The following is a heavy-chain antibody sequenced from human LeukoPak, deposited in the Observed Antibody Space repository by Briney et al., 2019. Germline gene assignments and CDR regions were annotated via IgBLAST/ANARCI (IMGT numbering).Heavy chain of an antibody. CDR1: GFTFSSYS. J-gene: IGHJ4*02. CDR3: ASMGTRGYSGYDTDY. V-gene: IGHV3-48*04. D-gene: IGHD5-12*01. Sequence: GGSLRLSCAASGFTFSSYSMNWVRQAPGKGLEWVSYISSSSSTIYYADSVKGRFTISRDNAKNSLYLQMNSLRAEDTAVYYCASMGTRGYSGYDTDYWGQGTLVTVSS. CDR2: ISSSSSTI.